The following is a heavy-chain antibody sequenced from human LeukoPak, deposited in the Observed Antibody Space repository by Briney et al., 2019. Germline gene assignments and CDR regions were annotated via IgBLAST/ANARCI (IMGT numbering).Heavy chain of an antibody. Sequence: PSETLSLTCTVSGGSISSSDYYWGWIRQPPGKGLEWIGSIYYGGSTYYNPSLKSRVTISVDTSKNQFSLKLSSVTAADTAMYYCARKYCSGGDCYSNYWGQGTLVTVSS. D-gene: IGHD2-15*01. J-gene: IGHJ4*02. CDR2: IYYGGST. CDR1: GGSISSSDYY. V-gene: IGHV4-39*01. CDR3: ARKYCSGGDCYSNY.